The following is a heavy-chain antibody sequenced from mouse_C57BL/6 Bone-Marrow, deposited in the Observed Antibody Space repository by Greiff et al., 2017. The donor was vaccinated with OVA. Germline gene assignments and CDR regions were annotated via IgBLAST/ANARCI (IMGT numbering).Heavy chain of an antibody. V-gene: IGHV1-64*01. J-gene: IGHJ4*01. D-gene: IGHD1-1*01. CDR1: GYTFTSYW. CDR3: AKFTTVVAKDYAMDY. Sequence: QVQLQQPGAELVKPGASVKLSCKASGYTFTSYWMHWVKQRPGQGLEWIGMIYPNSGSTNYNEKFKSKATLTVDKSSSTAYMQLSSLTSEDSAVYYCAKFTTVVAKDYAMDYWGQGTSVTVSS. CDR2: IYPNSGST.